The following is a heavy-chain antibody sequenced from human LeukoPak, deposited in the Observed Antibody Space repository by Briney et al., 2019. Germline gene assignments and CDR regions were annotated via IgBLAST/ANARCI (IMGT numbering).Heavy chain of an antibody. V-gene: IGHV3-48*03. CDR3: ARAPQVAYFDY. CDR1: GFTFSSYE. CDR2: ISSSGSTI. J-gene: IGHJ4*02. Sequence: AGGSLRLSCAASGFTFSSYEMNWVRQAPGKGLEWVSYISSSGSTIYYADSVKGRFTISRDNAKNSLYLQMNSLRAEDTAVYYCARAPQVAYFDYWGQGTLVTVSS. D-gene: IGHD5-12*01.